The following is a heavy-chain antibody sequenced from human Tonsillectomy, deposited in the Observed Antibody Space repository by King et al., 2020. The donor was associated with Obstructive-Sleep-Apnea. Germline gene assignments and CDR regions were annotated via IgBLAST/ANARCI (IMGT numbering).Heavy chain of an antibody. J-gene: IGHJ4*02. D-gene: IGHD3-10*01. V-gene: IGHV4-59*08. CDR1: GGSITSYY. CDR2: IYYSGST. Sequence: VPLQESGPGLVKPSETLSLTCNVSGGSITSYYWSWLRQPPGKRLEWIGHIYYSGSTDYNPSLKSRVTISVDTSKNQISLKVKSVTAADTAVYYCATSAPGSWGQGTLVTVSS. CDR3: ATSAPGS.